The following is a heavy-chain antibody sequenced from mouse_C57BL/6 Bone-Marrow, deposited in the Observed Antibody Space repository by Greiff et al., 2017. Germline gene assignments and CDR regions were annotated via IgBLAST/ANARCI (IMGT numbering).Heavy chain of an antibody. J-gene: IGHJ1*03. D-gene: IGHD6-1*01. CDR2: INYDGSST. V-gene: IGHV5-16*01. CDR3: ARDPLWYFDV. CDR1: GFTFSDYY. Sequence: EVKLMESEGGLVQPGSSMKLSCTASGFTFSDYYMAWVRQVPEKGLEWVANINYDGSSTYYLDSLKSRFIISRDNEKNILYLQMSSLKSEDTATYYCARDPLWYFDVWGTGTTVTVSS.